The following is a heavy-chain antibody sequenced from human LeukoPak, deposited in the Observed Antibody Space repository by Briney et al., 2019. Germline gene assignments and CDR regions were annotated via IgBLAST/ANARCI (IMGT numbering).Heavy chain of an antibody. CDR3: ARRRVVGTSEVVLDF. V-gene: IGHV1-46*01. Sequence: ASVKVSCAASGYIFTSYWIHWVRQAPGQGLEWMGVINPSDDTRSYAQKFQGRVTMTRDTSTSTVHMELSSLRSDDSAVYYCARRRVVGTSEVVLDFWGQGTLVTVSS. CDR2: INPSDDTR. D-gene: IGHD1-26*01. J-gene: IGHJ4*02. CDR1: GYIFTSYW.